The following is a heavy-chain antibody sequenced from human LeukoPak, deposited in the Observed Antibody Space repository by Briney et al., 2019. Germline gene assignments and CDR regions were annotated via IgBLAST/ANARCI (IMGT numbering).Heavy chain of an antibody. J-gene: IGHJ4*02. CDR2: IYYSGST. Sequence: PSETLSLTCTVSGGSISSYYWSWIRQPPGKGLEWIGYIYYSGSTNYNPSLKSRVTISVDTSKNQFSLKLSSVTAADTAVYYCARRLAVAGNPEYYFDYWGQGTLVTVSS. D-gene: IGHD6-19*01. CDR3: ARRLAVAGNPEYYFDY. CDR1: GGSISSYY. V-gene: IGHV4-59*12.